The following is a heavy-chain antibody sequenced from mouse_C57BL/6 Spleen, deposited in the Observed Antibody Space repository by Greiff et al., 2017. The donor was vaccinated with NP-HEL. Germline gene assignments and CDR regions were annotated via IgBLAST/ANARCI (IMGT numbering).Heavy chain of an antibody. V-gene: IGHV2-2*01. CDR1: GFSLTSYG. D-gene: IGHD2-3*01. CDR2: IWSGGST. J-gene: IGHJ4*01. Sequence: QVQLQQSGPGLVQPSQSLSITCTVSGFSLTSYGVHWVRQSPGKGLEWLGVIWSGGSTDYNAAFISRLSISKDNSKSQVFFKMNSLQADDTAIYYCASPYDGYYDYAMDYWGQGTSVTVSS. CDR3: ASPYDGYYDYAMDY.